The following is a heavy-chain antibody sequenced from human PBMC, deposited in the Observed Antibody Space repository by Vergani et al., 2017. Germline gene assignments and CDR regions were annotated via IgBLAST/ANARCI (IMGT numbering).Heavy chain of an antibody. V-gene: IGHV3-23*04. CDR3: AKDENGDSSSSSFDY. J-gene: IGHJ4*02. CDR1: GFTFSSYA. D-gene: IGHD6-6*01. Sequence: EVQLVESGGVVVQPGGSLRLSCAASGFTFSSYAMSWVRQAPGKGLEWVSAISGSGGSTYYADSVKGRFTISRDNSKNTLYLQMNSLRAEDTAVYYCAKDENGDSSSSSFDYWGQGTLVTVSS. CDR2: ISGSGGST.